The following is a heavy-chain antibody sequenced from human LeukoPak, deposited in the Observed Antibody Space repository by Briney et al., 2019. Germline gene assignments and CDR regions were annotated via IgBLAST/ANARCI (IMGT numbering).Heavy chain of an antibody. CDR1: GGSISSGSYY. D-gene: IGHD6-13*01. V-gene: IGHV4-61*02. J-gene: IGHJ6*04. CDR2: IYTSGST. CDR3: AREVAAAGQVDV. Sequence: SETLSLTCTVSGGSISSGSYYWSWIRQPAGKGLEWIGRIYTSGSTNYNPSLKSRVTISVDTSKNQFSLKLSSVTAADTAVYYCAREVAAAGQVDVWGKGTTVTVSS.